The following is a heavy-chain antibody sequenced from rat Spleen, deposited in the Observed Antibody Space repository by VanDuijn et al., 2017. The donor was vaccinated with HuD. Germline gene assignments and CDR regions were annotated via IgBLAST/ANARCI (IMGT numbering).Heavy chain of an antibody. CDR1: GFTFSDYA. CDR3: TTARYNPSWFAY. D-gene: IGHD1-5*01. J-gene: IGHJ3*01. CDR2: IIYGDSST. Sequence: EVQLVESGGGLVQPGRSLKFSCAASGFTFSDYAMAWVRQAPKKGLEWVATIIYGDSSTYYRDSVKGRFTVSRDNAKSTLYLQMDSLRSEDTATYYCTTARYNPSWFAYWGQGTLVTVSS. V-gene: IGHV5-17*01.